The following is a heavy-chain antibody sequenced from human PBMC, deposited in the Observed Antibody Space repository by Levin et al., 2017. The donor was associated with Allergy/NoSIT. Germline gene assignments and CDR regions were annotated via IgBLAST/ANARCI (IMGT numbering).Heavy chain of an antibody. V-gene: IGHV4-39*07. CDR3: TRVYTGSAFEH. CDR2: ISYYGST. D-gene: IGHD1-26*01. Sequence: SSETLSLTCTVSGGSITTSPYYWGWIRQAPGKGLEWIGSISYYGSTHYNSSLQSRVTISRDTSKNQFSLTLSSVTAADTAVYYCTRVYTGSAFEHWGQGTLVTVSS. J-gene: IGHJ4*02. CDR1: GGSITTSPYY.